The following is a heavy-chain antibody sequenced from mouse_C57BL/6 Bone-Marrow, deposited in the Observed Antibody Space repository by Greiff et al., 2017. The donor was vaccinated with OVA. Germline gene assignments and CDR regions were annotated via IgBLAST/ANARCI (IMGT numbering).Heavy chain of an antibody. D-gene: IGHD4-1*01. J-gene: IGHJ4*01. CDR2: IDPNSGGT. CDR1: GYTFTSYW. V-gene: IGHV1-72*01. Sequence: VQLQQPGAELVKPVASVKLSCKASGYTFTSYWMHWVKQRPGRGLEWIGRIDPNSGGTKYNEKFKSKATLTVDKPSSTAYMQLSSLTSEDSAVYYCARSPLGRDYYAMDYWGQGTSVTVSS. CDR3: ARSPLGRDYYAMDY.